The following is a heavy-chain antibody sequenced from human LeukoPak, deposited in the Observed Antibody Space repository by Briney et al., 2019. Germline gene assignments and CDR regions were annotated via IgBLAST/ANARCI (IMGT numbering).Heavy chain of an antibody. CDR3: ASIGYCTSTTCYAYFDD. CDR1: GFTFSNAW. Sequence: PGGSLRLSCAASGFTFSNAWMSWVRQAPGKGLEWMAVISHDGDNKYYADSVKGRFTISRDNSKNTVDLQMSSLRAEDTAVYYCASIGYCTSTTCYAYFDDWGQGTLVTVSS. D-gene: IGHD2-2*01. J-gene: IGHJ4*02. V-gene: IGHV3-30-3*01. CDR2: ISHDGDNK.